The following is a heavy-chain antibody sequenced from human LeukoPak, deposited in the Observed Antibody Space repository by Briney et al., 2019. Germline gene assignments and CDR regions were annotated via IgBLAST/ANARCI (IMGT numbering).Heavy chain of an antibody. J-gene: IGHJ6*04. CDR3: ARFMITWSYYYGMDV. CDR2: ISSSGSTI. V-gene: IGHV3-48*03. Sequence: GGSLRLSCAASGFTFSSYEMNWVRQAPGKGLEWVSYISSSGSTIYYADSVKGRFTISRDNAKNSLYLQMNSLRAEDTAIYYCARFMITWSYYYGMDVWGKGTTVTVSS. CDR1: GFTFSSYE. D-gene: IGHD3-16*01.